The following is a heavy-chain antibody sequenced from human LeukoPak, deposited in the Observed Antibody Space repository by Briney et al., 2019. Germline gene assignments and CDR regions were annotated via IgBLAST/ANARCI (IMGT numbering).Heavy chain of an antibody. Sequence: GGSLRLSCAASGFTFSSYWMSWVRQAPGKGLEWVANIKQDGSEKYYVDSVKGRFTISRDNAKNSLYLQMNSLRAEDTAVYYCARLRFLEWLFRYYGMDVWGQGATVTVSS. D-gene: IGHD3-3*01. CDR1: GFTFSSYW. CDR2: IKQDGSEK. V-gene: IGHV3-7*01. CDR3: ARLRFLEWLFRYYGMDV. J-gene: IGHJ6*02.